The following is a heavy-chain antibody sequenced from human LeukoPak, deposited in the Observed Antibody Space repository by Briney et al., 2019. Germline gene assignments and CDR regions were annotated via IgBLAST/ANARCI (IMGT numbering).Heavy chain of an antibody. J-gene: IGHJ4*02. V-gene: IGHV3-7*05. CDR2: VDLDGGGK. CDR1: GFAFSSYW. Sequence: GGSLRLSCVASGFAFSSYWMAWVRQAPGRGLAWVASVDLDGGGKYSVDSVKGRFTISRDNAKNSLYLQMDSLRAEDTAVYYCARAAYASSSDSWGQGTLVTVSS. D-gene: IGHD6-6*01. CDR3: ARAAYASSSDS.